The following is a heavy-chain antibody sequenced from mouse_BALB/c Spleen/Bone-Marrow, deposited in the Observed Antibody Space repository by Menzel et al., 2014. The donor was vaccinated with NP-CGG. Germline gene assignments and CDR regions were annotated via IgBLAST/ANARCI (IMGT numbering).Heavy chain of an antibody. Sequence: QVQLKESAAELARPGASVKMSCKASGYTFTSYTVHWVKQRPGQGLEWIGYINPSSGYTEYNQKFKDKTTLTADKSSSTAYMQLSSLTSEDSAVYFCARYWFAYWGQGTLVTVSA. CDR3: ARYWFAY. V-gene: IGHV1-4*02. CDR2: INPSSGYT. J-gene: IGHJ3*01. CDR1: GYTFTSYT.